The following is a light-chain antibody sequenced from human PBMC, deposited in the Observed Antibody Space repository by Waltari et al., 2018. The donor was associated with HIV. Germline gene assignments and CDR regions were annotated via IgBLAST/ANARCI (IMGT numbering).Light chain of an antibody. Sequence: EIVMTQSPATLSFSPGERVALSCRASQGISTSLAWYQQKPGQAPRLLIYDASTRATDIPARFSGSGSGTEFTLTISSLQSEDVAIYYCQQYINWPPYTFGQGTKLEI. J-gene: IGKJ2*01. CDR1: QGISTS. CDR3: QQYINWPPYT. CDR2: DAS. V-gene: IGKV3-15*01.